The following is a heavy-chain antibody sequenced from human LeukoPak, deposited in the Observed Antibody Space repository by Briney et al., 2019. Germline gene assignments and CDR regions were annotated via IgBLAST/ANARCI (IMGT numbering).Heavy chain of an antibody. CDR2: INTNTGNP. V-gene: IGHV7-4-1*02. J-gene: IGHJ5*02. D-gene: IGHD3-22*01. Sequence: ASVKVSCKASGYTFTSHPMNWVRQAPGQGLEWMGWINTNTGNPTYAQGFTGRFVFSLDTSVSTAYLQISSLKAEDTAVYYCARELLITRTWFDPWGQGTLVTVSS. CDR1: GYTFTSHP. CDR3: ARELLITRTWFDP.